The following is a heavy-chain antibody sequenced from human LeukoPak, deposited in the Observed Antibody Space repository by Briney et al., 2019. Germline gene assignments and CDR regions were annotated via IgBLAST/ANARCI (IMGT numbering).Heavy chain of an antibody. CDR3: AKDQPSVTLWFGEFPFDY. CDR1: GFTFCSYA. J-gene: IGHJ4*02. V-gene: IGHV3-23*01. CDR2: ISGSGGST. Sequence: PGGALRISCAAPGFTFCSYAMSWGRQGPGEGVEWGSAISGSGGSTYYADSVKGRFTISRDNSKNTLYLQMNSLRAEDTAVYYCAKDQPSVTLWFGEFPFDYWGQGTLVTVSS. D-gene: IGHD3-10*01.